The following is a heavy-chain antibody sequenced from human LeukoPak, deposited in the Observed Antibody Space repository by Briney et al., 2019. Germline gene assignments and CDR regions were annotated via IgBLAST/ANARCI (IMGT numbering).Heavy chain of an antibody. CDR3: ARDSYSSSWYLPYYYYGMDV. CDR2: ISSSSSYI. V-gene: IGHV3-21*01. CDR1: GFTFSSYS. Sequence: PGGSLRLSCAASGFTFSSYSMNWVRQAPGKGLEWVSSISSSSSYIYYADSVKGRFTISRDNAKNPLYLQMNSLRAEDTAVYYCARDSYSSSWYLPYYYYGMDVWGQGTTVTVSS. D-gene: IGHD6-13*01. J-gene: IGHJ6*02.